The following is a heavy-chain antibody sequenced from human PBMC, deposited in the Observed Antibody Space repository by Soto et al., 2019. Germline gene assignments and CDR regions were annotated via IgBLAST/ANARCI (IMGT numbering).Heavy chain of an antibody. V-gene: IGHV1-2*02. J-gene: IGHJ4*02. CDR3: ARQQDRGIMAAGFDY. CDR1: GYTFTAYY. D-gene: IGHD1-26*01. Sequence: ASVKVSCKASGYTFTAYYVHWVRQAPGQGLEWMGWVNPLTGDTTYAQKFEGRVTVTRDTSISTAYMELSRLRSDDTAIYYCARQQDRGIMAAGFDYWGQGTPVTVSS. CDR2: VNPLTGDT.